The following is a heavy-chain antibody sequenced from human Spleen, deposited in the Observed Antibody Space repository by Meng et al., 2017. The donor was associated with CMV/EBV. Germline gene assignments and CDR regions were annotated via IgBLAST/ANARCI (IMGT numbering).Heavy chain of an antibody. D-gene: IGHD3-9*01. CDR3: ARTKLRYFDWLSYNWFDP. V-gene: IGHV3-21*01. CDR1: GFTFSSYS. Sequence: EVQLVESGGXLVKPGGXLRLSCAASGFTFSSYSMNWVRQAPGRGLEWVSSISSSSSYIYYADSVKGRFTISRDNAKNSLYLQMNSLRAEDTAVYYCARTKLRYFDWLSYNWFDPWGQGTLGTVAS. CDR2: ISSSSSYI. J-gene: IGHJ5*02.